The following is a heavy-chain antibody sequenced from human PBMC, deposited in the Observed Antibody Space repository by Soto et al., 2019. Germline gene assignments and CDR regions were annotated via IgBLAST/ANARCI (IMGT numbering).Heavy chain of an antibody. CDR1: GGSISSGGYS. J-gene: IGHJ4*02. V-gene: IGHV4-30-2*01. D-gene: IGHD2-21*02. CDR3: ARGSPVATDY. Sequence: SETLSLTCAVFGGSISSGGYSWSWIRQPPGKGLEWIGYIYHSGSTYYNPSLKSRVTISVDRSKNQFSLKLSSVTAADTAVYYCARGSPVATDYWGQGTLVTVSS. CDR2: IYHSGST.